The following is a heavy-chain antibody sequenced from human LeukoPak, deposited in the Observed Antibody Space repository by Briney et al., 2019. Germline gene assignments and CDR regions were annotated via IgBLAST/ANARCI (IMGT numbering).Heavy chain of an antibody. CDR1: GFTFSSCA. D-gene: IGHD6-19*01. CDR2: ISGDGVNT. CDR3: AKGPFIAVAGTTWDY. J-gene: IGHJ4*01. V-gene: IGHV3-23*01. Sequence: GGSLRLSCVVSGFTFSSCAMSWVRQAPGKRLEWVSAISGDGVNTYYADSVKGRFTISRDNSRNTLYLQMDSLRADDMAVYYCAKGPFIAVAGTTWDYWGQGTLVSVSS.